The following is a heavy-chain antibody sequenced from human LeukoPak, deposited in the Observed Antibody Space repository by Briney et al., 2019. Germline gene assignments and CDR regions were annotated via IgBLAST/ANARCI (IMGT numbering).Heavy chain of an antibody. J-gene: IGHJ6*01. V-gene: IGHV4-59*01. CDR2: MYSSGNT. CDR1: GGSISGFY. D-gene: IGHD2-15*01. Sequence: PSETLSLTCSVSGGSISGFYWSWIRQPPGKGLEWIGYMYSSGNTNYNPSLKSRVTMSVDTSKNQFSLKLNSVTAADTAVYYCARSSPGYCSGGACPAAMGVWGQGTTVTVSS. CDR3: ARSSPGYCSGGACPAAMGV.